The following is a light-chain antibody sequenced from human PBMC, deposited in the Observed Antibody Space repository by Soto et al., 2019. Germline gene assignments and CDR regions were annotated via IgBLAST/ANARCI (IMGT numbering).Light chain of an antibody. V-gene: IGKV1-5*03. CDR2: KAS. J-gene: IGKJ1*01. CDR3: QQYNSYPWT. CDR1: QSISSW. Sequence: DIQMTQSPSTLSASVGDRVTITCRASQSISSWVAWYQQKPGKAPKVLIYKASSLESGVPSRFSGRGSGTEFTLTISSLQPDDFATYYCQQYNSYPWTFGRGTKVEIK.